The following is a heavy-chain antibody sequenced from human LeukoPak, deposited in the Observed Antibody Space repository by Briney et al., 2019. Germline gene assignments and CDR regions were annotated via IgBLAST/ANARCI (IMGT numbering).Heavy chain of an antibody. CDR2: ISTTSGVT. CDR1: GXTFSDYP. D-gene: IGHD1-26*01. V-gene: IGHV3-11*06. J-gene: IGHJ3*02. Sequence: GGSLRLSWAGSGXTFSDYPMSWIRQAPGKGLEWVSYISTTSGVTTYADSVKGRFTISRDNAKNSLYLQMNSLRAEDTAVYYCARGQATGDAFDIWGQGTMVTVSS. CDR3: ARGQATGDAFDI.